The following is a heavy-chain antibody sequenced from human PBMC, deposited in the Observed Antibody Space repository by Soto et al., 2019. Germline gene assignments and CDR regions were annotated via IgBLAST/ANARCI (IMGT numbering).Heavy chain of an antibody. D-gene: IGHD6-19*01. J-gene: IGHJ3*02. V-gene: IGHV3-23*01. Sequence: EVQLLESGGGLVQPGGSLRLSCAASGFTFSSYAMSWVRQAPGKGLEWVSAISSSGGSTYYADSVKGRFTISRDNSKNTLYLQMNSLRAEDTAVYYCATSRFSSGWPYDAFDIWGQGTMVTVSS. CDR2: ISSSGGST. CDR3: ATSRFSSGWPYDAFDI. CDR1: GFTFSSYA.